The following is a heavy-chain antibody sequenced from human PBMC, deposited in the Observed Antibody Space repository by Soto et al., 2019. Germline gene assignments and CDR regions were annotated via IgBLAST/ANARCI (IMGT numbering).Heavy chain of an antibody. V-gene: IGHV3-23*01. CDR2: ISGSGGST. CDR3: AKRIAAAGNYYYYMDV. CDR1: GFTFSSYA. Sequence: EVQLLESGGGLVQPGGSLRLSCAASGFTFSSYAMSWVRQAPGKGLEWVSAISGSGGSTYYADSVKGRFTISRDNSKNTLYLPMNSLRAEDTAVYYCAKRIAAAGNYYYYMDVWGKGTTVTVSS. J-gene: IGHJ6*03. D-gene: IGHD6-13*01.